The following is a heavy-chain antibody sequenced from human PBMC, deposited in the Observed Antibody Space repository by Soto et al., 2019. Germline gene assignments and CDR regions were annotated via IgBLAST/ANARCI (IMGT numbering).Heavy chain of an antibody. Sequence: QVQLVQSGAEVKKPGSSVKVSCKASGGTFSSYAISWVRQAPGQGLEWMGGIIPIFGTANYAQKFQGRVTITADESTSTAYMELSSLRSEDKAVYYCARIGRRYSSSGNWFDPWGQGTLVTVYS. CDR1: GGTFSSYA. CDR2: IIPIFGTA. V-gene: IGHV1-69*01. J-gene: IGHJ5*02. D-gene: IGHD6-13*01. CDR3: ARIGRRYSSSGNWFDP.